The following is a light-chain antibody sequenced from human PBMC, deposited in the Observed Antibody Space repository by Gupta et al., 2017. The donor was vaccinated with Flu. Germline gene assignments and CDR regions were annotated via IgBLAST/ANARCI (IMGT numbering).Light chain of an antibody. CDR2: DAS. V-gene: IGKV1-33*01. Sequence: PSSLSASVGDRVTIPCQASQDISNYLNWYQQKPGKAPKLLIYDASKLETGVPSRFSGSGSGTDFTFTISGLQSEDVATYYCQQDDSLPYTFGQWTKMEIK. CDR1: QDISNY. CDR3: QQDDSLPYT. J-gene: IGKJ2*01.